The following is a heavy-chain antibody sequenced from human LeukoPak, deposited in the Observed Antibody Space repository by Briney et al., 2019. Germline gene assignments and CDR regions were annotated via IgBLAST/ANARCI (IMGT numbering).Heavy chain of an antibody. J-gene: IGHJ6*02. CDR3: ATSASRHCSSTSCYYYYGMDV. Sequence: PGGSLRLSCAASEFTFSSNGMHWVRQAPGKGLEWVAVISYDGSNKYYADSVKGRFTISRDNSKNTLYLQMNSLRAEDSAVYYCATSASRHCSSTSCYYYYGMDVWGQGTTVTVSS. V-gene: IGHV3-30*03. CDR2: ISYDGSNK. D-gene: IGHD2-2*01. CDR1: EFTFSSNG.